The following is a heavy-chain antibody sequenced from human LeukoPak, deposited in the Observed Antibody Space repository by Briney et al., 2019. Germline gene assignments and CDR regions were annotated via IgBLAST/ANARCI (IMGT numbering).Heavy chain of an antibody. D-gene: IGHD3-22*01. Sequence: SETLSLTCAVSGYSISSGYYWGWIWQPPGKGLEWIGSIYHSGSTYYNPSLKSRVTISVDTSKNQFSLKLSSVTAADTAVYYCARAYYYDSSDAFDIWGQGTMVTVSS. CDR2: IYHSGST. J-gene: IGHJ3*02. V-gene: IGHV4-38-2*01. CDR3: ARAYYYDSSDAFDI. CDR1: GYSISSGYY.